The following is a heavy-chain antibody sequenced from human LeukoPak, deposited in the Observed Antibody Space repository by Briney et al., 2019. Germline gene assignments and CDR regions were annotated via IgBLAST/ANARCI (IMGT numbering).Heavy chain of an antibody. Sequence: GGSVRPSCAASGFTFSSYDMNWVRQAPGKGLEWVAYISETRSTMYYADSVKGRFTISRDNAKNSLYLQMNSLRAEDTAVYYCAREYIGSDYFDYWGQGTLVTVSS. J-gene: IGHJ4*02. CDR2: ISETRSTM. D-gene: IGHD5-12*01. V-gene: IGHV3-48*03. CDR3: AREYIGSDYFDY. CDR1: GFTFSSYD.